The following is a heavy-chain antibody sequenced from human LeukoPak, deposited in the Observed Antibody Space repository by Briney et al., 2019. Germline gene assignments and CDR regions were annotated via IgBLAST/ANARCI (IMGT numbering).Heavy chain of an antibody. Sequence: GGSLRPSCAASGFTFDDYAMHWVRQAPGKGLEWVSGISWNSGSIGYADSVKGRFTISRDNAKNSLYLQMNSLRAEDTALYYCAKDLYRGFWSGYWDAFDIWGQGTMVTVSS. CDR3: AKDLYRGFWSGYWDAFDI. V-gene: IGHV3-9*01. CDR2: ISWNSGSI. CDR1: GFTFDDYA. D-gene: IGHD3-3*01. J-gene: IGHJ3*02.